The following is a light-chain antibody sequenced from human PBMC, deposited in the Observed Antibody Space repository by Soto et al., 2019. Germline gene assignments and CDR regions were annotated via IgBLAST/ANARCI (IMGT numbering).Light chain of an antibody. CDR3: QSYDSSLSGSV. CDR1: SSNLGSLYD. CDR2: GNS. Sequence: QAVVTQPPSVSGAPGQTVTISCTGSSSNLGSLYDVHWYQQVAGAAPKLLIYGNSNRPSGVPDRFSGSKSGTSASLVITGLQAEDEADYYCQSYDSSLSGSVFGGGTKVTVL. J-gene: IGLJ2*01. V-gene: IGLV1-40*01.